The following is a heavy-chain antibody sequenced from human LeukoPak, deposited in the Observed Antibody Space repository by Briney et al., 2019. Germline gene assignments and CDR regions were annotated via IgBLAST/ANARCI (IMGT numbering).Heavy chain of an antibody. Sequence: PSETLSLTCTVSGGSISSYYWSWMRQPPGKRLEWIGYIYYSGSTNYNPSLKSRVTISVDTSKNQFSLKLSSVTAADTAVYYCARALGVYCSGGSCPDYYYYYMDVWGKGTTVTVSS. CDR2: IYYSGST. V-gene: IGHV4-59*01. J-gene: IGHJ6*03. CDR3: ARALGVYCSGGSCPDYYYYYMDV. D-gene: IGHD2-15*01. CDR1: GGSISSYY.